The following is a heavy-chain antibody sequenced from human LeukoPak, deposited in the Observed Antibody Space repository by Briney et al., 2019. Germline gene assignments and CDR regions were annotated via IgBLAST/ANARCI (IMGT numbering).Heavy chain of an antibody. CDR1: GFTSSGQW. CDR3: AMATR. CDR2: IKEDGSAT. V-gene: IGHV3-7*04. Sequence: GGSLRLSCAASGFTSSGQWMSWVRQAPGKGLEWVANIKEDGSATSYVDSVKGRFTISRDNAKSSLYLQMNSLRVDDTAVYYCAMATRWGQGTLVTVSS. J-gene: IGHJ4*02.